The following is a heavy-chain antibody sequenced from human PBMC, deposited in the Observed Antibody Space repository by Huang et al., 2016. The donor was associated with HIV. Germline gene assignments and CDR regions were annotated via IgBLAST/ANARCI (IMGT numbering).Heavy chain of an antibody. Sequence: QVQLVQSGAEVKKPGSSVKLSCQYSGGGSSSYAISWVRQARGQGLEWMGGISPIFGTLDYAPRFQGRVTITADESTNTAYIDLSSLEYDDTALYYCARSGPRWGLATIWTLVYWGQGTLVTVSS. V-gene: IGHV1-69*13. J-gene: IGHJ4*02. CDR3: ARSGPRWGLATIWTLVY. CDR2: ISPIFGTL. CDR1: GGGSSSYA. D-gene: IGHD5-12*01.